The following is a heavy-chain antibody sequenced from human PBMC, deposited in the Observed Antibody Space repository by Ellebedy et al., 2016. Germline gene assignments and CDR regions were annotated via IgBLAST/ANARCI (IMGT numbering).Heavy chain of an antibody. CDR1: GFTFSSYA. CDR3: AGDSRGITAAGTSLHY. Sequence: GGSLRLSCAASGFTFSSYAMHWVRQAPGKGLEWVAVISYDGSYKYYADSVKGRFTISRDNSKNTLYLQMNSLRVEDTAVYYCAGDSRGITAAGTSLHYWGQGTLVTVSS. J-gene: IGHJ4*02. D-gene: IGHD6-13*01. CDR2: ISYDGSYK. V-gene: IGHV3-30*14.